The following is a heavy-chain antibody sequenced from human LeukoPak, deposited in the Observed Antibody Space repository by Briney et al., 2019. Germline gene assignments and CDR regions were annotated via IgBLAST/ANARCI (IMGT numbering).Heavy chain of an antibody. D-gene: IGHD2/OR15-2a*01. CDR2: IYHSGST. CDR1: GYSISSGYY. V-gene: IGHV4-38-2*01. CDR3: ARKEYFDV. Sequence: SETLSLTCAVSGYSISSGYYWGWIRPPPGKGLEWIGSIYHSGSTYYNPSLKSRVTISVDTSKNQFSLKLSSVTAADTAVYYCARKEYFDVWGKGTTVTVSS. J-gene: IGHJ6*04.